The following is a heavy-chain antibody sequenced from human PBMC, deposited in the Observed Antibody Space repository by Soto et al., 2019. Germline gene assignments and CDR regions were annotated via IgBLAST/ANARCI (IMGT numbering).Heavy chain of an antibody. Sequence: PRETLSLTCTVSGDSFHNYYWTWVRQPPGKGLEWIWYIYDSGSTSYNPSLKSRLTMSGDTSKNQFSLKLKSVTAADTAVYYCARGTKYYYQGMDVWGQGTPVTVSS. J-gene: IGHJ6*02. CDR3: ARGTKYYYQGMDV. CDR2: IYDSGST. CDR1: GDSFHNYY. V-gene: IGHV4-59*01.